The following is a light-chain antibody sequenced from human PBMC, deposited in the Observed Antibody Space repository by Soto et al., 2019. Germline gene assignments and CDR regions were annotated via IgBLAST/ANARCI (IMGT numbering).Light chain of an antibody. CDR3: QQYDTSPRT. CDR2: AAS. J-gene: IGKJ1*01. CDR1: QSLGSGY. V-gene: IGKV3-20*01. Sequence: ELVMTQSPVTLSVSPGERATLSCRASQSLGSGYLAWYQQKPGQAPRILIYAASTRATGIPDRFSGSGSGADFSLTISRLEPEDFAVYYCQQYDTSPRTFGQGTKVDIK.